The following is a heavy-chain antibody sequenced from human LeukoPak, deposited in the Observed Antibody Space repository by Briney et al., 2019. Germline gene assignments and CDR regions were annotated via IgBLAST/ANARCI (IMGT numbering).Heavy chain of an antibody. Sequence: GGSLRLSCAASGFTLSDYYMSWIRQAPGKGLEWVSYISSSGSTIYYADSVKGRFTISRDNAKNSLYLQMNSLRAEDTAVYYCAREYLAAAGLESFDYWGQGTLVTVSS. D-gene: IGHD6-13*01. CDR1: GFTLSDYY. CDR3: AREYLAAAGLESFDY. J-gene: IGHJ4*02. V-gene: IGHV3-11*04. CDR2: ISSSGSTI.